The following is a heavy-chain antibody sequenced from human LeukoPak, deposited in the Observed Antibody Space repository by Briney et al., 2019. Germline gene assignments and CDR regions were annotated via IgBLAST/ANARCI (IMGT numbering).Heavy chain of an antibody. CDR2: IKSETDGGTA. V-gene: IGHV3-15*01. Sequence: PGGSLRLSCAASGFTFSNALMSWVRQAPGKGLEWVGRIKSETDGGTADYAAPVKGRFTISRDDSKNTLHLQMNSLKTEDTAVYYCTTAPRLLVGPTGDHYWGQGTLVTVSS. J-gene: IGHJ4*02. CDR1: GFTFSNAL. D-gene: IGHD1-26*01. CDR3: TTAPRLLVGPTGDHY.